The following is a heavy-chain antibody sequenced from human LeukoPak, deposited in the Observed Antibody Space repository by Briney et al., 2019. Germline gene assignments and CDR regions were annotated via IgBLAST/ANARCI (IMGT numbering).Heavy chain of an antibody. CDR1: GGSFSGYY. V-gene: IGHV4-34*01. D-gene: IGHD5-18*01. Sequence: SETLSLTCAVYGGSFSGYYWSWIRQPPGKGLEWIGEINHSASTNYNPSLKSRVTISVDTSKNQFSLKLSSVTAADTAVYYCARAGGYSYGLVYYYGMDVWGQGTTVTVSS. CDR3: ARAGGYSYGLVYYYGMDV. CDR2: INHSAST. J-gene: IGHJ6*02.